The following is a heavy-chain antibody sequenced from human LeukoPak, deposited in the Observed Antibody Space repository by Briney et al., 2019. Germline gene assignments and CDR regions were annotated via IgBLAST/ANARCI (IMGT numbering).Heavy chain of an antibody. D-gene: IGHD5-18*01. V-gene: IGHV1-18*01. J-gene: IGHJ4*02. CDR2: ISAYNGNT. CDR3: ARGRGYDYGSPFDY. Sequence: ASVKVSCKASGYTFTSYGITWVRQAPGQGLEWMGWISAYNGNTNYAQKLQGRVTMTTDTSTSTAYMDLRSLRSDDTAVYYCARGRGYDYGSPFDYWGQGTLVTVSS. CDR1: GYTFTSYG.